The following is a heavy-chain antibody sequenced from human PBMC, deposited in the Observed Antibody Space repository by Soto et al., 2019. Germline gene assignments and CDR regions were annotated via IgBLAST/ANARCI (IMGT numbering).Heavy chain of an antibody. V-gene: IGHV2-5*02. D-gene: IGHD1-26*01. CDR3: AHGSGSYYAFDI. J-gene: IGHJ3*02. CDR1: GFSLSTSGVG. Sequence: QITLKESGPTLVKPTQTLTLTCTFSGFSLSTSGVGVGWIRQPPGKALEWLALIYWDDDKRYSPSLKSRLTITKDTSKNQVVLTMTNMDTVDTATYYCAHGSGSYYAFDIWGQGTMVTVSS. CDR2: IYWDDDK.